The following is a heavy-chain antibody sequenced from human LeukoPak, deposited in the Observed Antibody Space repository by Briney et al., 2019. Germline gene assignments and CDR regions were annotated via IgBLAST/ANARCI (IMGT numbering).Heavy chain of an antibody. CDR3: ARVPSY. J-gene: IGHJ4*02. Sequence: SETLSLTCTVSGGSISTYYWSWIRQPPGKGLEWIGYIYYSGSPNYNPSLKSRVTISVDTSKNQLSLKLNSVTAADTAVYYCARVPSYWGQGTLVTVSS. V-gene: IGHV4-59*01. CDR2: IYYSGSP. CDR1: GGSISTYY.